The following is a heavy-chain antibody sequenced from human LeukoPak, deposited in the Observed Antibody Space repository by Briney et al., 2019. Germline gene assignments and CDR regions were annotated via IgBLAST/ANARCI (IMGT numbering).Heavy chain of an antibody. CDR2: LYWDDDK. V-gene: IGHV2-5*02. CDR1: GFSLSTSGAG. CDR3: AQSPSIAARETNWFDP. Sequence: ESGPTLVNPTQTLTLTCTFSGFSLSTSGAGVGWIRQPPGKALEWLALLYWDDDKRYSPSLKSRLTITKDTSKNQVVLTMTTMDPVDTATYYCAQSPSIAARETNWFDPWGQGTLVTVSS. J-gene: IGHJ5*02. D-gene: IGHD6-6*01.